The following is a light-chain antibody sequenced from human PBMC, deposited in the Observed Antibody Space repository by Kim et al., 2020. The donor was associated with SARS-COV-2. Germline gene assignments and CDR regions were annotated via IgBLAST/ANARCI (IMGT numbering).Light chain of an antibody. J-gene: IGKJ1*01. CDR2: DSS. Sequence: VSLGDAPTLSCRASQSIDRDLAWYQQKPGQPPRLLIYDSSTRAPGIPARFRGSGSGTEFTLTINSLQSEDLAVYYCQHYNAWPPWTFGRGTKLEI. CDR3: QHYNAWPPWT. CDR1: QSIDRD. V-gene: IGKV3-15*01.